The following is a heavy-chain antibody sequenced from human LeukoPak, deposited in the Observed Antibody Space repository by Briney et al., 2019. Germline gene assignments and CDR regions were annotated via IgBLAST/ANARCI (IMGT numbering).Heavy chain of an antibody. D-gene: IGHD5-12*01. V-gene: IGHV3-11*01. CDR1: GFTFSDYY. Sequence: GGSLRLSCAASGFTFSDYYMSWIRQAPGKGLGWVSFISKDGRTVSYADSVKGQFTISRDNSKNSLYLQMNSLTADDTAVYFCARVRGSYSSDYWGQGTLVTVSS. CDR3: ARVRGSYSSDY. CDR2: ISKDGRTV. J-gene: IGHJ4*02.